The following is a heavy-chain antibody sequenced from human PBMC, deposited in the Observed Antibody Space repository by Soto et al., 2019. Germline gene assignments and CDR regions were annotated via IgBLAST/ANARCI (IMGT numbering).Heavy chain of an antibody. CDR3: AREYCSSTSCHYNWFDP. Sequence: PSETLSLTCVISVDSVSSNSAAWNWIRQSPSRGLEWLGRTYYRSKWYNDYAVSVKSRITINPDTSKNQFSLQLNSVTPEDTAVYYCAREYCSSTSCHYNWFDPWGQGTLVTVS. CDR1: VDSVSSNSAA. J-gene: IGHJ5*02. D-gene: IGHD2-2*01. V-gene: IGHV6-1*01. CDR2: TYYRSKWYN.